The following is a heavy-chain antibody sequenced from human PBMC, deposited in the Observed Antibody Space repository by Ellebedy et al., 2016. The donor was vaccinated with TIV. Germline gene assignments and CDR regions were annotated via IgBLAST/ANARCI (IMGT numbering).Heavy chain of an antibody. V-gene: IGHV1-2*02. CDR2: IDPNSGDT. CDR3: ARDFWYGQSTSTRAGDY. D-gene: IGHD2-2*01. J-gene: IGHJ4*02. Sequence: AASVKVSCKTSGYTFTGYYIHWVRQAPGQGLEWMRWIDPNSGDTNYGQKFQGRVTLTRDTSITTAYMEMSSLRSDDTAVYYCARDFWYGQSTSTRAGDYWGQGTLVTVSS. CDR1: GYTFTGYY.